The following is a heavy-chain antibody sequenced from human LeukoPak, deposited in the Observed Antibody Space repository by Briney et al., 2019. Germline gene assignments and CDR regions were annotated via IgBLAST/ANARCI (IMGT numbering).Heavy chain of an antibody. CDR1: GFTFSSDW. J-gene: IGHJ4*02. CDR2: ISSDGSST. Sequence: GGSLRLSCAASGFTFSSDWMHWVRQAPGKGLVWVSRISSDGSSTSYADSVGGRFTISRDNAKNTLYLQMNSLRAEDTAVYYCGRAPYRGFDYWGQGTLVTVSS. CDR3: GRAPYRGFDY. V-gene: IGHV3-74*01. D-gene: IGHD3-16*01.